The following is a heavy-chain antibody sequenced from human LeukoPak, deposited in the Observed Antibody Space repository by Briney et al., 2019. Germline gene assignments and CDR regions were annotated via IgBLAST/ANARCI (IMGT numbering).Heavy chain of an antibody. CDR1: GYTFTSYG. CDR2: ISAYNGNT. V-gene: IGHV1-18*01. D-gene: IGHD3-22*01. J-gene: IGHJ5*02. Sequence: ASVKVSCKASGYTFTSYGISWVRQAPGQGLEWMGWISAYNGNTNYAQKLQGRVTMTTDTSTSTAYMELRSLRSDDTAVYYCARDRNYYDSSASAPWGQGTLVTVSS. CDR3: ARDRNYYDSSASAP.